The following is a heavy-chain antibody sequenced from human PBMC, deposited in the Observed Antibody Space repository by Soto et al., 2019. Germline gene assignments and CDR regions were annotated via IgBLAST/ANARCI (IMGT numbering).Heavy chain of an antibody. J-gene: IGHJ5*02. CDR3: AKMATFGSLNWFDP. CDR2: MNPGSGDT. D-gene: IGHD3-16*01. V-gene: IGHV1-8*01. CDR1: GYSFTNND. Sequence: ASGKGSCKASGYSFTNNDVTWVRQATGQGLEWMGWMNPGSGDTGYAQKFQGRVTMTRDISIATAYMELSSLRSDDTAIYYCAKMATFGSLNWFDPWGQGPLVPVPS.